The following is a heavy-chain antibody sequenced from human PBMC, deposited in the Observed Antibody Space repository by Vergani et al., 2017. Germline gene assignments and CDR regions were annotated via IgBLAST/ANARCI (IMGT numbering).Heavy chain of an antibody. CDR2: ISYDGDRR. Sequence: QVHLVESGGGVVQPGRSLTLSWVASGFSFRGHGMHWVRPAPGKGLEWVAMISYDGDRRDYGDFAKGRLAISRDRLKTVYLQVNSLRVEGTAMYFFAKDFSYSTAWPHLDSRGQGTMVAVSS. D-gene: IGHD4-11*01. CDR1: GFSFRGHG. V-gene: IGHV3-30*18. CDR3: AKDFSYSTAWPHLDS. J-gene: IGHJ4*02.